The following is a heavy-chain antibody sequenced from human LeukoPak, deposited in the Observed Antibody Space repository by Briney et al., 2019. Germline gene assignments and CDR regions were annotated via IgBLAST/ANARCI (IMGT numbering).Heavy chain of an antibody. CDR3: AKDIVGATTGYYYYMDV. V-gene: IGHV3-30*04. D-gene: IGHD1-26*01. CDR1: EFTLSNYA. CDR2: ISYDGSNK. J-gene: IGHJ6*03. Sequence: GGSLRLSCAASEFTLSNYAMHWVRQAPGKGLEWVAVISYDGSNKYYVDSVKGRFTISRDNSKNTLYLQVNSLRAEDTAVYYCAKDIVGATTGYYYYMDVWGKGTTVTVSS.